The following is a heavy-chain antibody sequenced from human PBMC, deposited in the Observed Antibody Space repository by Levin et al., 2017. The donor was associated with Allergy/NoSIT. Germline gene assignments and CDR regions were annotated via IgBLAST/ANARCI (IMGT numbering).Heavy chain of an antibody. J-gene: IGHJ3*01. CDR3: AKDRGSVPYAFDF. CDR2: ISNTAENT. V-gene: IGHV3-23*01. CDR1: GFTFDTYA. D-gene: IGHD1-26*01. Sequence: GESLKISCAASGFTFDTYAMSWVRQAPGKGLEWVSGISNTAENTYYRDSVKGRFTISRDNSRRVVFLQMTSLRADVTAVYYCAKDRGSVPYAFDFWGQGTVVTVSS.